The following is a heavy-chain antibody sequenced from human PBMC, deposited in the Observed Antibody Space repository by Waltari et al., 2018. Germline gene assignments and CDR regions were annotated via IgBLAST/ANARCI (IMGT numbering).Heavy chain of an antibody. CDR2: IYHSGST. CDR1: GYSISSGYY. V-gene: IGHV4-38-2*01. D-gene: IGHD6-6*01. J-gene: IGHJ4*02. Sequence: QVQLQESGPGLVKPSETLSLTCAVSGYSISSGYYWGWIQQPPGKGLEWIGSIYHSGSTYYNPSLKSRVTISVDTSKNQSSLKLSSVTAADTAVYYCARIAARLGAFDYWGQGTLVTVSS. CDR3: ARIAARLGAFDY.